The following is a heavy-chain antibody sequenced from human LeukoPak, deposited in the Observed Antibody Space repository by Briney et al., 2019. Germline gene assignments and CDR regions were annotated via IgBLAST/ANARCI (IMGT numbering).Heavy chain of an antibody. CDR3: ARFTSTWTGLTVEY. D-gene: IGHD3/OR15-3a*01. V-gene: IGHV4-39*01. CDR2: TCSGGNT. J-gene: IGHJ4*02. Sequence: PSETLSLTCTVSGGSVSTSYYWGWIRQPPGKGLEWIGSTCSGGNTCYNPSLGSRVTIFVDTSKNQFSLKLTSVTAADTAVYYCARFTSTWTGLTVEYWGQGTLVTVSS. CDR1: GGSVSTSYY.